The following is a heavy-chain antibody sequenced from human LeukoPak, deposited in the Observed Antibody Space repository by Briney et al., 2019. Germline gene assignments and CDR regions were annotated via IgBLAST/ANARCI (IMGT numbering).Heavy chain of an antibody. Sequence: AASVKVSCKASGYTFASYDINWVRQATGQGLEWMGGIIPIFGTANYAQKFQGRVTITADESTSTAYMELSSLRSEDTAVYYCARDPRDCSSTSCYSDYWGQGTLVTVSS. D-gene: IGHD2-2*02. CDR1: GYTFASYD. CDR3: ARDPRDCSSTSCYSDY. V-gene: IGHV1-69*13. CDR2: IIPIFGTA. J-gene: IGHJ4*02.